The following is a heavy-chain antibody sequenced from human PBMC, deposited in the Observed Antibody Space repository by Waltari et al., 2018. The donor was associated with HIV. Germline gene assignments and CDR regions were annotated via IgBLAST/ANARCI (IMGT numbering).Heavy chain of an antibody. CDR1: GFTFSNAW. J-gene: IGHJ5*02. V-gene: IGHV3-15*01. D-gene: IGHD2-21*01. Sequence: EVQLVESGGGLVEPGGSLRLSCAASGFTFSNAWMTWVRQAPGKGLEGVGRIKGQTDGGTTDYAAPVKGRFTISRDDSKSTLFLQMNSLKTEDTAVYYCTRAHCGAACSGYNWFDPWGQGTLVTVSS. CDR3: TRAHCGAACSGYNWFDP. CDR2: IKGQTDGGTT.